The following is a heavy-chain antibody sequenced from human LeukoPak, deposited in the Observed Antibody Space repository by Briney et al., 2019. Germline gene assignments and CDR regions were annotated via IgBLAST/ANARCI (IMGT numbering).Heavy chain of an antibody. Sequence: GGSLRLSCAASGFTVSNKYMSWVRQAPGKGLEWVSVIYSGGGTNYADSVKGRFTISRDNSKNTLYLQMNSLRVEDTAVYYCARDAGTGDSYYWYFDLWGRGTQVTVSS. CDR1: GFTVSNKY. CDR2: IYSGGGT. J-gene: IGHJ2*01. CDR3: ARDAGTGDSYYWYFDL. V-gene: IGHV3-53*01. D-gene: IGHD2-21*01.